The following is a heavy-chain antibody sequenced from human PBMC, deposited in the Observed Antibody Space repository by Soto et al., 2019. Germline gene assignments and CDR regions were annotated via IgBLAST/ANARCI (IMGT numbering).Heavy chain of an antibody. D-gene: IGHD3-10*01. CDR2: TRNKANSYTT. J-gene: IGHJ6*03. V-gene: IGHV3-72*01. CDR3: ARPLFDYMDV. CDR1: GFTFSDHY. Sequence: GGSLRLSCAASGFTFSDHYMDWVRQAPGEGLEWVGRTRNKANSYTTEYAASVKGRFTISRDDSKNSLYLQMNSLKTEDTAVYYCARPLFDYMDVWGKGTTVTVSS.